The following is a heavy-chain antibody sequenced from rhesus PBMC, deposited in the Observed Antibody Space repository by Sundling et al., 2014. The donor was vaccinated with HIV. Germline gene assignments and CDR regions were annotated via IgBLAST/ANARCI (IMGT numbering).Heavy chain of an antibody. Sequence: QVQLQESGPGLVKPSETLSLTCAVSGGSISNYDWSWIRQPPGKGLEWIGRISGSGEKTDSNPSLKSRVIISTDTSKNQFSLNLSSVAAADTAVYFCAKASTAFATGGLDSWGQGVAVTVSS. CDR2: ISGSGEKT. CDR3: AKASTAFATGGLDS. D-gene: IGHD6-25*01. J-gene: IGHJ6*01. V-gene: IGHV4-173*01. CDR1: GGSISNYD.